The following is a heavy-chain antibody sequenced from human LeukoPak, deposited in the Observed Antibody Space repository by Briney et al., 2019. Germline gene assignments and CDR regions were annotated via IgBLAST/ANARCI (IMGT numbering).Heavy chain of an antibody. Sequence: ASVKVSCKASGYTFTGYYMHWVRQAPGQGLEWMGWINAGNGNTKYSQEFQGRVTITRDTSASTAYMELSSLRSEDMAVYYCARGLGGANVFDYWGQGTLVTVSS. CDR1: GYTFTGYY. J-gene: IGHJ4*02. D-gene: IGHD3-16*01. CDR2: INAGNGNT. V-gene: IGHV1-3*03. CDR3: ARGLGGANVFDY.